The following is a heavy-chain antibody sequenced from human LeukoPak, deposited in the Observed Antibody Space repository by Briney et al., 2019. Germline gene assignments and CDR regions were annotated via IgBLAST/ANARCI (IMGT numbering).Heavy chain of an antibody. V-gene: IGHV4-34*01. CDR1: GGSFSGYY. Sequence: SETLSLTCAVYGGSFSGYYWSWIRQPPGKGLEWIGEIYHSGSTNYNPSLKSRVTISVDKSKNQFSLKLSSVTAADTAVYYCARGSSGWSFDYWGQGTLVTVSS. D-gene: IGHD6-19*01. CDR3: ARGSSGWSFDY. CDR2: IYHSGST. J-gene: IGHJ4*02.